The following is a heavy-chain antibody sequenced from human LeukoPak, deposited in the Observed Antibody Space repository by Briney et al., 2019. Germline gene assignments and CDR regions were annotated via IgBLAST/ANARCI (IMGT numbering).Heavy chain of an antibody. CDR3: ARDRVGATDYFDY. D-gene: IGHD1-26*01. CDR1: GFPFSSYG. V-gene: IGHV3-30*02. Sequence: GGSLRLSCAASGFPFSSYGMHWVRQAPGKGLEWVARLVYDARSDYANSVKGRFSISRDDSKNTLFLDMSNLRAEDTAVYYCARDRVGATDYFDYWGQGTLVTVSS. CDR2: LVYDARS. J-gene: IGHJ4*02.